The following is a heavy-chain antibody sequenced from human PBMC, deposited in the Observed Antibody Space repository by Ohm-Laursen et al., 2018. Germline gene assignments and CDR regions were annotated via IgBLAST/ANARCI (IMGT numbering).Heavy chain of an antibody. CDR3: ARDVAGGYSYGYDYYYYGMDV. D-gene: IGHD5-18*01. CDR2: ISSSSSYI. V-gene: IGHV3-21*01. Sequence: SQTLSCACSGFTFSPYSMNWVCHGPGKGLGWVSSISSSSSYIYYANSVKGRFIISRDNAKNSLYLQMNSLSAEDTAVYFCARDVAGGYSYGYDYYYYGMDVWGQGTTVTVSS. CDR1: GFTFSPYS. J-gene: IGHJ6*02.